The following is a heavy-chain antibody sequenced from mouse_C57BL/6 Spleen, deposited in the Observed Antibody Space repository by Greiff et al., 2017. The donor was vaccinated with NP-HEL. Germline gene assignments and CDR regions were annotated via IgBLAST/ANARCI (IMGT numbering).Heavy chain of an antibody. D-gene: IGHD1-1*01. CDR1: GYTFTSYT. V-gene: IGHV1-4*01. J-gene: IGHJ4*01. CDR3: ARRGTTVVESYAMNY. Sequence: QVQLQQSGAELARPCASVKMSCKASGYTFTSYTMHWVKQRPGQGLEWIGYINPSSGYTKYNQKFKDKATLTADKSSSTAYMQLSSLTSEDSAVYYCARRGTTVVESYAMNYWGKGTSVTVSS. CDR2: INPSSGYT.